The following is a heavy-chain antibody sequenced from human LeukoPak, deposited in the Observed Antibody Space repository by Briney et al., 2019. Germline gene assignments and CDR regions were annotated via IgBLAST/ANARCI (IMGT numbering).Heavy chain of an antibody. J-gene: IGHJ4*02. D-gene: IGHD1-26*01. CDR2: ISGSGGST. CDR1: GFTFSSYA. V-gene: IGHV3-23*01. CDR3: APTIVGATKNLDY. Sequence: GGSLRLSCAASGFTFSSYAMSWVRQAPGKGLEWVSAISGSGGSTYYVDSVKGRFTISRDNSKNTLYLQMNSLRAEDTAIYYCAPTIVGATKNLDYWGQGTLVTVSS.